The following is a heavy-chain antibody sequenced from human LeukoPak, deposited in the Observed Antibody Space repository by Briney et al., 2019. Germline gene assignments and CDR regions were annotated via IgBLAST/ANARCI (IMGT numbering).Heavy chain of an antibody. Sequence: ASVTVSCKISGYTLTELSMHWVRQAPGKGLEWMGGFDPEDGETIYAQKFQGRVTMTEDTSTDTAYMELSSLRSEDTAVYYCASARDGYNPYFDYWGQGTLVTVSS. CDR2: FDPEDGET. D-gene: IGHD5-24*01. CDR1: GYTLTELS. CDR3: ASARDGYNPYFDY. J-gene: IGHJ4*02. V-gene: IGHV1-24*01.